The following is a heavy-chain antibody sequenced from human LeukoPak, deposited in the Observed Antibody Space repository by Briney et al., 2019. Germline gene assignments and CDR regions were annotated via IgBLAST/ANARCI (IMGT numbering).Heavy chain of an antibody. J-gene: IGHJ3*02. D-gene: IGHD3-16*02. Sequence: VAVTVSRKASGCSFTSYGCSWLGQAPAQAREWMGGICAYNGKTNYAQKLQARVTMTTDRYTSKAYTELRSLRSDDTAVYYCARDTIMITFGGVIVMGAFDIWGEGKMGTVSS. CDR2: ICAYNGKT. CDR1: GCSFTSYG. V-gene: IGHV1-18*01. CDR3: ARDTIMITFGGVIVMGAFDI.